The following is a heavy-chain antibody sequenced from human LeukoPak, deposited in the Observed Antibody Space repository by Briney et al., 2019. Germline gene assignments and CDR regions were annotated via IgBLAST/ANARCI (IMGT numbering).Heavy chain of an antibody. Sequence: ASVKVSCKASGYTFTSYDINWVRQATGQGLEWMGWMNPNSGNTGYAQKFQGRVTMTRNTSISTAYMELSGLRSEDTAVYYCARIPPRLAAAALSTYWGQGTLVTVSS. CDR3: ARIPPRLAAAALSTY. D-gene: IGHD6-13*01. CDR1: GYTFTSYD. V-gene: IGHV1-8*01. CDR2: MNPNSGNT. J-gene: IGHJ4*02.